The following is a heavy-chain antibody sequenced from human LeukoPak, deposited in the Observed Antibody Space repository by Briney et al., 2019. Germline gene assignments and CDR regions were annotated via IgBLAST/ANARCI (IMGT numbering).Heavy chain of an antibody. CDR3: AKHWLPYSYGLRGDY. D-gene: IGHD5-18*01. Sequence: GGSLRLSCAASGFTFSSYAMHWVRQAPGKGLEWVAVISYDGSNKYYADSVKGRFTISRDNSKNTLYLQMNSLRAEDTAVYYCAKHWLPYSYGLRGDYWGQGTLVTVSS. J-gene: IGHJ4*02. CDR1: GFTFSSYA. CDR2: ISYDGSNK. V-gene: IGHV3-30*04.